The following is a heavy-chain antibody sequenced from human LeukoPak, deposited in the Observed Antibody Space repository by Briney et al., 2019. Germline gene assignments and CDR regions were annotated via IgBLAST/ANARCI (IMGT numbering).Heavy chain of an antibody. CDR1: GYSLTELS. CDR2: FDPADGET. V-gene: IGHV1-24*01. Sequence: GASVKVSCKVSGYSLTELSIQWVRQAPGKGLEWMGGFDPADGETIYAQNFQGRVTTTEDTSVDTAYMQLRSLRSDDTAVYFCATYDSSGYMDFWGQGTLVTVSS. D-gene: IGHD3-22*01. J-gene: IGHJ4*02. CDR3: ATYDSSGYMDF.